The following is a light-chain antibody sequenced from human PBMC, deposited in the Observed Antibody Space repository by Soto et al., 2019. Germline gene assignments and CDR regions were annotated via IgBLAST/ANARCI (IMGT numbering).Light chain of an antibody. Sequence: QSALTQPASVSGSPGQSITISCTGTSSNIGRYNYVSWYQQHPGKAPKLMIYDVTNRPSGVSNRFSGSKSGNTASLTISGLQAEDEADYYCSSYTTGNTNVFGTGTRSPS. CDR2: DVT. V-gene: IGLV2-14*03. CDR1: SSNIGRYNY. CDR3: SSYTTGNTNV. J-gene: IGLJ1*01.